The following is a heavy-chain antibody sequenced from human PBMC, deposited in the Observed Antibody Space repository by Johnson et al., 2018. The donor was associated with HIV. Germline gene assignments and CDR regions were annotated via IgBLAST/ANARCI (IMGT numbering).Heavy chain of an antibody. D-gene: IGHD6-13*01. CDR1: GFTFDDYG. CDR3: VRELGIAVDGVELDVFDI. V-gene: IGHV3-20*04. CDR2: INWNGGKT. Sequence: VQLVESGGGVVRPGGSMRLSCAASGFTFDDYGMSWVRQGPGKGLEWVSGINWNGGKTGYADSVTGRFTISRDNAKNSLYLQMNSLRAEDTALYYCVRELGIAVDGVELDVFDIWGQGTMVTVSS. J-gene: IGHJ3*02.